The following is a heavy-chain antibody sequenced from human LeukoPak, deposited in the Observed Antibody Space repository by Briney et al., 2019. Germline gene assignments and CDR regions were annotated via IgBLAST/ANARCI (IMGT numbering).Heavy chain of an antibody. Sequence: SQTLSLTCAISRDSVSSNSATWNWIRESPSRGLEWLGRTYYRSKWYNDYAVSVKSRITINPDTSKNQFSLQLNSVTPEETAVYYCARVRDSFRVDDAFDIWGQGTMVTVSS. CDR1: RDSVSSNSAT. V-gene: IGHV6-1*01. CDR2: TYYRSKWYN. J-gene: IGHJ3*02. CDR3: ARVRDSFRVDDAFDI. D-gene: IGHD3-16*01.